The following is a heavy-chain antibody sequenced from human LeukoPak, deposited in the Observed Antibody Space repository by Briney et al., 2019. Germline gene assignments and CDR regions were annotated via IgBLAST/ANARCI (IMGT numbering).Heavy chain of an antibody. D-gene: IGHD2-21*02. V-gene: IGHV3-30*18. Sequence: GRSLRLSCAASGFTLSTYGMHWVRQAPGKGLEWVAVISSTGSNKFYADSVKGRFTISRDGSKNTLYLQMNSLRPDDTAVYFCAKPQVTANWYCFHYWGQGTLVTVSS. CDR3: AKPQVTANWYCFHY. J-gene: IGHJ4*02. CDR2: ISSTGSNK. CDR1: GFTLSTYG.